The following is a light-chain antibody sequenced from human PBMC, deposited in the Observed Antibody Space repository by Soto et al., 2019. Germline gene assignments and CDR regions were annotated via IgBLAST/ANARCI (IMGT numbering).Light chain of an antibody. Sequence: AIQLTQSPSSLSASVGDRVTITCRASQGISSALAWYQQKPGTAPKVLIYGASSLESGVPSRFRGSGYGTDFTLTISSLQPEDFATYYCQQSNSYPRTFGQGTKLEIK. CDR3: QQSNSYPRT. CDR1: QGISSA. V-gene: IGKV1-13*02. J-gene: IGKJ2*01. CDR2: GAS.